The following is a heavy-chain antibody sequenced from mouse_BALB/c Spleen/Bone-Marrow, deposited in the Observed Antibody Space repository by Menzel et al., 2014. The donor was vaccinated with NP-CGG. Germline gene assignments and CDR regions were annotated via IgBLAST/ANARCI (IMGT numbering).Heavy chain of an antibody. Sequence: LQESEAELVKPGASVKLSSKASGYTFTSYYMYWVKQRPGQGLEWIGEINPSNGGTNFNEKFKSKATLTVDKSSSTAYMQLSSLTSEDSAVYYCTRYGNYYFDYWGQGTPLTVSS. CDR1: GYTFTSYY. V-gene: IGHV1S81*02. CDR3: TRYGNYYFDY. J-gene: IGHJ2*01. D-gene: IGHD2-1*01. CDR2: INPSNGGT.